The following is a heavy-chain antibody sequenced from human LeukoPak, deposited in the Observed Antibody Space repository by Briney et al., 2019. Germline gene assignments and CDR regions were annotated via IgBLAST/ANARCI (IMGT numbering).Heavy chain of an antibody. CDR2: ISQDGSQK. CDR1: GFSFNKYW. J-gene: IGHJ5*01. D-gene: IGHD6-19*01. CDR3: VRSKVVAEAGKSWFDP. Sequence: GGSLTLSCAASGFSFNKYWMNWVRQAPGKGLQWVATISQDGSQKYLADFVRGRFTISRDNGRHSLYLQMSPLRGDDTAIYYCVRSKVVAEAGKSWFDPWGQGTRVTVTS. V-gene: IGHV3-7*01.